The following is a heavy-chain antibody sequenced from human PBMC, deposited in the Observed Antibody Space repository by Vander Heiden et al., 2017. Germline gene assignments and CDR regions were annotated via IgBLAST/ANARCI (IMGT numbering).Heavy chain of an antibody. CDR3: ARVDGYNYDMDV. CDR2: IYYSGST. CDR1: GGSISSYY. J-gene: IGHJ6*02. V-gene: IGHV4-59*01. Sequence: QVQLQESGPGLVKPSETLSLTCTVSGGSISSYYSTWIRQPPGKGLEWIGYIYYSGSTYYNPSLKSRLTISVDTSKNQFSLKLGAVAAADTAVYYCARVDGYNYDMDVWGQGTTVTVSS. D-gene: IGHD2-2*03.